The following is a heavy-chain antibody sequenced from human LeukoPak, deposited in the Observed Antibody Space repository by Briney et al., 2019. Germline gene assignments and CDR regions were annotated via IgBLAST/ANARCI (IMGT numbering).Heavy chain of an antibody. CDR2: IYYSGST. Sequence: SETLSLTCAVYGGSFSGYYWGWIRQPPGKGLEWIANIYYSGSTYYNPSLKSRVTISVDTSKNQFSLKLSSVTAADTAVYYCAGLIRPGWFDPWGQGTLVTVSS. D-gene: IGHD1-14*01. J-gene: IGHJ5*02. CDR3: AGLIRPGWFDP. V-gene: IGHV4-34*01. CDR1: GGSFSGYY.